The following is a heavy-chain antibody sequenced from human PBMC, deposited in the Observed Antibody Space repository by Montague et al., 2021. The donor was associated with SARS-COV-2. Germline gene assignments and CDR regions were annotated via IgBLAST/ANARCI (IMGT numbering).Heavy chain of an antibody. D-gene: IGHD1-26*01. CDR1: GFTFSNYW. V-gene: IGHV3-74*01. CDR2: INPDGSIT. Sequence: SLRLSCAASGFTFSNYWMQWVRQVPGKVLLCVSRINPDGSITYYADSVKGRFNISRDNAKNTLYLQMNSLRAEDTAVYYCARDTDSGSYLDAFDIWGQGTRVTVSS. J-gene: IGHJ3*02. CDR3: ARDTDSGSYLDAFDI.